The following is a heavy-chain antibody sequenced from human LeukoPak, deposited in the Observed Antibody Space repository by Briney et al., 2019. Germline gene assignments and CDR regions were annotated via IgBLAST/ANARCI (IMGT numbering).Heavy chain of an antibody. CDR2: ISYDGSNK. J-gene: IGHJ5*02. CDR1: GFTFSSYG. V-gene: IGHV3-30*18. CDR3: AKMNYYDSSGPTGGWFDP. Sequence: GGSLRLSCAASGFTFSSYGMHWGRQAPGKGLEWVAVISYDGSNKYYADSVKGRFTISSDNSKNTLYLQMNSLRAEDTAVYYCAKMNYYDSSGPTGGWFDPWGQGTLVTVSS. D-gene: IGHD3-22*01.